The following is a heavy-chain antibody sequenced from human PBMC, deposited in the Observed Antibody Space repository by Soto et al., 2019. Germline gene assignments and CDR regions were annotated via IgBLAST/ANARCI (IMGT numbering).Heavy chain of an antibody. D-gene: IGHD2-2*02. CDR1: GGSISRSTYY. CDR3: ARQVPAAIRLGWFDP. Sequence: SETLSLTCTVSGGSISRSTYYWGWIRQPPGKGLEWIGSIYYSGSTYYRPSLKSRVTVSVDTSKNQFSLKLSSVTAADTAVYYCARQVPAAIRLGWFDPWGQGTLVTVSS. CDR2: IYYSGST. J-gene: IGHJ5*02. V-gene: IGHV4-39*01.